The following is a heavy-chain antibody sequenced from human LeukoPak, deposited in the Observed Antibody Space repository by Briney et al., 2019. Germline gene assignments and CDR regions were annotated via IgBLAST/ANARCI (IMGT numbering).Heavy chain of an antibody. Sequence: PSETLSLTCTVSGGSISSYYWSWIRQPPGKGLEWIGYIYYSGSTNYNPSLESRVTISVDTSKNQFSLKLSSVTAADTAVYYCARVMGDSSGYYWFDPWGQGTLVTVSS. J-gene: IGHJ5*02. CDR3: ARVMGDSSGYYWFDP. CDR2: IYYSGST. V-gene: IGHV4-59*01. D-gene: IGHD3-22*01. CDR1: GGSISSYY.